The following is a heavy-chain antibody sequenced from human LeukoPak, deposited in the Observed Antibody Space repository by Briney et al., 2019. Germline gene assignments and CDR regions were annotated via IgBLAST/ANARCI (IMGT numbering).Heavy chain of an antibody. CDR1: GGSISSSNW. J-gene: IGHJ4*02. V-gene: IGHV4-4*02. CDR2: IFHTGIA. Sequence: SGTLSLTCAGSGGSISSSNWWSWVRQTPVKGLEWIGEIFHTGIANYNPSLESRVTISIDKSKNQFSLKVISVTAADTAVYYCARGGSGWSPFDYWGQGTLVSVSS. CDR3: ARGGSGWSPFDY. D-gene: IGHD6-19*01.